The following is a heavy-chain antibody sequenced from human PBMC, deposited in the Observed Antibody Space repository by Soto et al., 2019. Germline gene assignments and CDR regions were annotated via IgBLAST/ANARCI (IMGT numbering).Heavy chain of an antibody. Sequence: QVRLVQSGAEVKQPGASVKVSCKASGYIFTGFYLHWVRQAPGQGLEWMGWINPNSGGTKYEQTFQGRVTRTRDKSISTAYMELTSLRSYDPSMHYFARAGGAGARFFDPWGQGTLVTVSS. V-gene: IGHV1-2*02. CDR1: GYIFTGFY. J-gene: IGHJ5*02. CDR3: ARAGGAGARFFDP. D-gene: IGHD6-19*01. CDR2: INPNSGGT.